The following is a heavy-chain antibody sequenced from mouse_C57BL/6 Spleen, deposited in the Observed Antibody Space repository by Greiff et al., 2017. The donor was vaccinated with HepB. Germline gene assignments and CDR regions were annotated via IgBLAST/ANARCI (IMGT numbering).Heavy chain of an antibody. CDR1: GYSFTGYY. V-gene: IGHV1-42*01. D-gene: IGHD4-1*01. Sequence: EVKLQESGPELVKPGASVKISCKASGYSFTGYYMNWVKQSPEKSLEWIGEINPSTGGTTYNQKFKAKATLTVDKSSSTAYMQLKSLTSEDSAVYYCARGAGTMDYWGQGTSVTVSS. J-gene: IGHJ4*01. CDR2: INPSTGGT. CDR3: ARGAGTMDY.